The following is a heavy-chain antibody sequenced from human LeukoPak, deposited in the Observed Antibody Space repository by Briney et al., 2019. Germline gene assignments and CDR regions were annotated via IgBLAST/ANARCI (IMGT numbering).Heavy chain of an antibody. CDR1: EFTFNAYG. J-gene: IGHJ4*02. CDR2: IWHDGTNE. D-gene: IGHD3-10*01. V-gene: IGHV3-33*03. Sequence: QPGGSLRLSCAASEFTFNAYGMHWVRQAPGKGLEWVASIWHDGTNEHYADSVVGRFTISRDNAKNSLYLQMNSLRAEDTAVYYCAKPIWFGELTPFDYWGQGTLVTVSS. CDR3: AKPIWFGELTPFDY.